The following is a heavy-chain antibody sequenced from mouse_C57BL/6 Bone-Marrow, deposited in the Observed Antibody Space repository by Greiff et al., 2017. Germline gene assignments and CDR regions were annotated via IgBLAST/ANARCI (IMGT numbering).Heavy chain of an antibody. CDR1: GFNIKDYY. CDR3: ASITTVVAKGYFDV. Sequence: VQLQQSGAELVKPGASVKLSCTASGFNIKDYYMHWVKQRTEQGLEWIGRIDPEDGETKYAPKFQGKATITADTSSNTAYLQLRSLTSEDTAVYYCASITTVVAKGYFDVWGTGTTVTVSS. V-gene: IGHV14-2*01. J-gene: IGHJ1*03. D-gene: IGHD1-1*01. CDR2: IDPEDGET.